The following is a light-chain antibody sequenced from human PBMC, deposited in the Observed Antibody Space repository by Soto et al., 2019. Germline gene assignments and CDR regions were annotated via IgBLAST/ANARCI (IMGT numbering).Light chain of an antibody. CDR2: GAS. CDR1: QSISIT. CDR3: LQYSNWPRT. V-gene: IGKV3-15*01. J-gene: IGKJ4*01. Sequence: EIVMTQSPATLSVSPGERATLSCRASQSISITLAWYQQKPGQAPRLLIYGASTRATGIPARFSGSGSGTEFTLTISGLQSEDFAVYYCLQYSNWPRTFGGGTKVDIK.